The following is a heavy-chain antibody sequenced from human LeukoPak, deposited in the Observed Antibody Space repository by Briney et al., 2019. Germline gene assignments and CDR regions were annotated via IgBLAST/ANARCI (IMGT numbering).Heavy chain of an antibody. V-gene: IGHV3-23*01. CDR3: ANDDYYDSSGQLDAFDI. CDR1: GFTFSSYA. J-gene: IGHJ3*02. D-gene: IGHD3-22*01. Sequence: GGSLRLSCAASGFTFSSYAMSWVRQAPGKGLELISGISGSGGSTYYADSVKGRFTISRDNSKNTLYLQMNSLRVEDTAVYYCANDDYYDSSGQLDAFDIWGQGTMVTVSS. CDR2: ISGSGGST.